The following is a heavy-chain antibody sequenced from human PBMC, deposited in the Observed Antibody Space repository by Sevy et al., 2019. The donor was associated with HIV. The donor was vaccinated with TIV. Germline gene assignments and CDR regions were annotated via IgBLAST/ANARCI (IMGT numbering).Heavy chain of an antibody. CDR1: GFTFTNYW. D-gene: IGHD3-3*01. CDR2: INSDGGIT. J-gene: IGHJ6*03. V-gene: IGHV3-74*01. Sequence: GGSLRLSCAASGFTFTNYWMHWVRQAPGKGLVWVSRINSDGGITTYADSVKGRFTISRDNAKNTLYLQMNSLRAEDTAVYYCVYYDFWSGSSEYYMDVWGKGTTFTVSS. CDR3: VYYDFWSGSSEYYMDV.